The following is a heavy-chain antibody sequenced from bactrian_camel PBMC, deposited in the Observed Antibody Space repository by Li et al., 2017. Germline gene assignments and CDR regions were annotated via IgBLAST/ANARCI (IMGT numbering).Heavy chain of an antibody. V-gene: IGHV3S53*01. CDR3: TYETMTWWRTCSLRAGDVSY. D-gene: IGHD4*01. CDR1: GYTYG. CDR2: VYSYGDT. Sequence: HVQLVESGGDSVQANESLMLTCVASGYTYGMAWFRQRPGKEREGVAAVYSYGDTIYSEAVKGRFTVSRDNANNLHLQMNNLIPDDSAMYYCTYETMTWWRTCSLRAGDVSYWGRGTQVTVS. J-gene: IGHJ4*01.